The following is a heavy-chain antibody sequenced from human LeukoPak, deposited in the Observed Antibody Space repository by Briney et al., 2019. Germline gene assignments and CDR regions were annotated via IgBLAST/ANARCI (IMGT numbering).Heavy chain of an antibody. CDR1: GGSFSGYY. J-gene: IGHJ6*02. V-gene: IGHV4-34*01. CDR3: ARGTPPEYSSSWYYYYGMDV. D-gene: IGHD6-13*01. CDR2: IYHSGST. Sequence: SETLSLTCAVYGGSFSGYYWSWIRQPPEKGLEWIGYIYHSGSTYYNPSLKSRVTISVDRSKNQFSLKLSSVTAADTAVYYCARGTPPEYSSSWYYYYGMDVWGQGTTVTVSS.